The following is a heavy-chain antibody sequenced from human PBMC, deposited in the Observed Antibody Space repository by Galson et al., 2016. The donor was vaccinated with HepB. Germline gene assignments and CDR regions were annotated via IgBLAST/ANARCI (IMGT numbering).Heavy chain of an antibody. V-gene: IGHV3-21*01. D-gene: IGHD5-24*01. J-gene: IGHJ4*02. CDR2: ISSSSVYI. Sequence: SLSLSCAVSGLTLSNYRIDWVRQAPGKGLEWVSCISSSSVYIWYADSVRGRFTNSRDNAKNSLYLQMDSLTAEDTAVYYCARADGFNTPFFDSWGQGTLVTVSS. CDR3: ARADGFNTPFFDS. CDR1: GLTLSNYR.